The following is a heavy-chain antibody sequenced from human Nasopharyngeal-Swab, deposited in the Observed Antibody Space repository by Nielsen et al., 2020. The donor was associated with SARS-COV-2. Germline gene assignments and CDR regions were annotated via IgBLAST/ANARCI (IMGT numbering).Heavy chain of an antibody. CDR3: ARGSWFGELLISDAFDI. CDR1: GFTFDDYG. V-gene: IGHV3-20*04. CDR2: INWNGGST. J-gene: IGHJ3*02. Sequence: GESLKISCAASGFTFDDYGMSWVRQAPGKGLEWVSGINWNGGSTGYADSVKGRFTISRDNAKNSLYLQMNSLRAEDTALYYCARGSWFGELLISDAFDIWGQGTMVTVSS. D-gene: IGHD3-10*01.